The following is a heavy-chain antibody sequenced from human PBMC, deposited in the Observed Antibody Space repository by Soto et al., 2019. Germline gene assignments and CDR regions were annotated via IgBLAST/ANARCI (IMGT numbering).Heavy chain of an antibody. J-gene: IGHJ4*02. V-gene: IGHV3-23*01. CDR1: GFSFSSYA. Sequence: PGGPLRLSSAASGFSFSSYAMRWVRQAPGKGLEWVSAISGSGGSTYYADSVKGRFTISRDNSKNTLYLQMNSLRAEDTAVYYCAKARERITMVRGLSIDYWGQGTLVTVSS. CDR2: ISGSGGST. CDR3: AKARERITMVRGLSIDY. D-gene: IGHD3-10*01.